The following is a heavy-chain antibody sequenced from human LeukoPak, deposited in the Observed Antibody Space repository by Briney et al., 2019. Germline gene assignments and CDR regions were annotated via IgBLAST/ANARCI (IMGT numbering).Heavy chain of an antibody. J-gene: IGHJ3*02. CDR1: GFTFSSYS. V-gene: IGHV3-48*01. CDR2: ISSSSVTI. D-gene: IGHD3-10*01. CDR3: ARDTHYYGSGSPAFDI. Sequence: HPGGSLRLSCEASGFTFSSYSMNWVRQAPGKGLEWVSYISSSSVTIHYADSVKGRFTISRDNAKNSLYLQMNSLRAEDTALYYCARDTHYYGSGSPAFDIWGQGTMVTVSS.